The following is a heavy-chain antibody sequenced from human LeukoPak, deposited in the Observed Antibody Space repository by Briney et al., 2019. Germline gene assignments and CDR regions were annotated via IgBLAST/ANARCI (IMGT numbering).Heavy chain of an antibody. Sequence: PSETLSLTCTVSGVSISSYYWTWIRQPPGKGLEWIGYIHYSGSTSYNPSLKSRVTTSVDTSKNQFSLKLTSVTGADTALYYCARAPDCSDGNCYFDYWGQGTLVTVSS. CDR2: IHYSGST. CDR3: ARAPDCSDGNCYFDY. D-gene: IGHD2-15*01. V-gene: IGHV4-59*01. CDR1: GVSISSYY. J-gene: IGHJ4*02.